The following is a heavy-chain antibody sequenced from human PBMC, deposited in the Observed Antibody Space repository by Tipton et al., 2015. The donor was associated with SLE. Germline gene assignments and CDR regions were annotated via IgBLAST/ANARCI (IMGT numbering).Heavy chain of an antibody. CDR2: INHSGST. Sequence: GLVKPSETLSLTCAVYGGSFSGYYWSWIRQPPGKGLEWIGEINHSGSTNYNPSLKSRITISVDTSKNQFSLKLSSVTAADTAVYYCARARGAGDGEEDYWGQGTLVTVSS. V-gene: IGHV4-34*01. CDR3: ARARGAGDGEEDY. J-gene: IGHJ4*02. CDR1: GGSFSGYY. D-gene: IGHD7-27*01.